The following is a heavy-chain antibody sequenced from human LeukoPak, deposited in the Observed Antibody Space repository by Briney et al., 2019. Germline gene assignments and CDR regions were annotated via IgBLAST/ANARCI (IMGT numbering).Heavy chain of an antibody. Sequence: PGGSLRLSCAASGFTFSSYGMHWVRQAPGKGLEWVAVIWYDGSNKYYADSVKGRFTISRDNSKNTLYLQMNSLRAEDTAVYYCARIYCSGGSCYPADAFDIWGQGTMVTVSS. CDR3: ARIYCSGGSCYPADAFDI. J-gene: IGHJ3*02. V-gene: IGHV3-33*01. CDR1: GFTFSSYG. D-gene: IGHD2-15*01. CDR2: IWYDGSNK.